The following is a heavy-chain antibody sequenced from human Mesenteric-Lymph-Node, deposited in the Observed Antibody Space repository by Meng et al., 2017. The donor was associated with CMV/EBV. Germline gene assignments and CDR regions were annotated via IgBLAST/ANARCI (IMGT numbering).Heavy chain of an antibody. CDR3: ARAARPTSANKYGCFDY. Sequence: SFCRGGYYWIWIRQHPGKGLEWIGYIYYSGSTYYNPSLKSRVTILVDTSKNQFSLKLNSVTAADTAVYYCARAARPTSANKYGCFDYWGQGTLVTVSS. V-gene: IGHV4-31*02. D-gene: IGHD6-6*01. CDR2: IYYSGST. CDR1: SFCRGGYY. J-gene: IGHJ4*02.